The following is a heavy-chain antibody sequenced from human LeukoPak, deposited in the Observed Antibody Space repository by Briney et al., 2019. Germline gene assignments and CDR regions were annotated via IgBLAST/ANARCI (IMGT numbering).Heavy chain of an antibody. CDR3: ARDSTGYYYGYNWFDP. CDR1: EYTFIGYC. D-gene: IGHD3-22*01. J-gene: IGHJ5*02. CDR2: IYPNSGVT. Sequence: ASVKVSCKASEYTFIGYCVHWMRQAPGQGLEWMGWIYPNSGVTKYAQKFQDRVTMTIDTSIGTAYMELTSLRFDDTAVYYCARDSTGYYYGYNWFDPWGQGTLVTVSS. V-gene: IGHV1-2*02.